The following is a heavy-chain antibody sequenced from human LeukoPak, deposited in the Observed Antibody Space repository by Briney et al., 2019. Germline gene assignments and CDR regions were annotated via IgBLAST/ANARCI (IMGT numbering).Heavy chain of an antibody. Sequence: GGSLRLSCAASGFTFTYNGMNWVRQAPGKGLEWVSFISRSSTTIYYADSVKGRFTISRDNSKNTLYLQMNSLRAEDTAVYYCAKKRGLELLYYYYMDVWGKGTTVTVSS. V-gene: IGHV3-48*01. CDR1: GFTFTYNG. J-gene: IGHJ6*03. CDR2: ISRSSTTI. D-gene: IGHD1-7*01. CDR3: AKKRGLELLYYYYMDV.